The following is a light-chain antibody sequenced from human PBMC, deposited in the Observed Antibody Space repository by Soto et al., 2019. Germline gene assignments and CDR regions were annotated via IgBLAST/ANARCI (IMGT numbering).Light chain of an antibody. CDR3: SSYTTSNTYV. CDR1: SSDIGVYNY. Sequence: VLTQPASVSGSPGQSITFSCTGTSSDIGVYNYVSWYQQHPGKAPKLMIYEVNNRPSGVSNRFSGSKSGNTASLTISGLQAEDEADYYCSSYTTSNTYVFGTGTKVTVL. CDR2: EVN. V-gene: IGLV2-14*01. J-gene: IGLJ1*01.